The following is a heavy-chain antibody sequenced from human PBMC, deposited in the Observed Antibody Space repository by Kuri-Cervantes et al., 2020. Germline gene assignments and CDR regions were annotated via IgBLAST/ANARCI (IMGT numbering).Heavy chain of an antibody. CDR1: GYSFTSYW. J-gene: IGHJ4*02. Sequence: GESLKISCKGSGYSFTSYWIGWVRQMPGKGLEWMGIIYPGDSDTRYSPSFQGQVTISADKSISTAYLQMNSLKTEDTALYYCSRAGRHNSAWGSEFDFWGQGTLVTVSS. D-gene: IGHD7-27*01. V-gene: IGHV5-51*01. CDR3: SRAGRHNSAWGSEFDF. CDR2: IYPGDSDT.